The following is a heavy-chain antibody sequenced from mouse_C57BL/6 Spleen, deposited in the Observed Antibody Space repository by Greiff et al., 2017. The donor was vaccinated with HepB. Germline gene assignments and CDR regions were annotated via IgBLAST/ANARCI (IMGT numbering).Heavy chain of an antibody. V-gene: IGHV5-4*01. CDR1: GFTFSSYA. CDR2: ISDGGSYT. D-gene: IGHD1-1*01. J-gene: IGHJ2*01. CDR3: ARGIYYGSSPLDY. Sequence: EVQVVESGGGLVKPGGSLKLSCAASGFTFSSYAMSWVRQTPEKRLEWVATISDGGSYTYYPDNVKGRFTISRDNAKNNLYLQMSHLKSEDTAMYYCARGIYYGSSPLDYWGQGTTLTVSS.